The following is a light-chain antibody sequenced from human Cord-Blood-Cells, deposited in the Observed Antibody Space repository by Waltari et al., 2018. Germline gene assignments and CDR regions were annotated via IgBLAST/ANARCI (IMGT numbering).Light chain of an antibody. CDR3: SSYAGSNNLKV. V-gene: IGLV2-8*01. CDR2: EVS. Sequence: QSALTQPPSASGSPGQSVTISCTGTSSDVGGYNYVSRYQQPPVKAPKLMIYEVSKRPSGVPDRFSGSKSGNTASLTVSGLQAEDEADYYCSSYAGSNNLKVFGTGTKVTVL. CDR1: SSDVGGYNY. J-gene: IGLJ1*01.